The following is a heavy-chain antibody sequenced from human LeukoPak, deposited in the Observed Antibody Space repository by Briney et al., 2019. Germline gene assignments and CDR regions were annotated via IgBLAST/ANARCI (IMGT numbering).Heavy chain of an antibody. CDR1: GFTFTSYA. CDR2: ISGSGDST. V-gene: IGHV3-23*01. Sequence: PGGSLRLSCAASGFTFTSYAMSWVRQAPGKGLEWVSAISGSGDSTYYADSVKGRFTISRDNAKNSLYLQMNSLRAEDTAVYYCARGHYYDSSGYYYAIWGQGTMVTVSS. D-gene: IGHD3-22*01. J-gene: IGHJ3*02. CDR3: ARGHYYDSSGYYYAI.